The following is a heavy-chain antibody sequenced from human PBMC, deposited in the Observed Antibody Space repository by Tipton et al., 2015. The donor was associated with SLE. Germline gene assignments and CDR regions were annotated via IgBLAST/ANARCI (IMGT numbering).Heavy chain of an antibody. CDR2: IYTGGRT. D-gene: IGHD5-12*01. V-gene: IGHV4-4*07. CDR1: GGSIIGYF. CDR3: ARRTSGYAPDY. Sequence: TLSLTCTVSGGSIIGYFWGWVRQPAGKGPDWIWRIYTGGRTIHNPSLNSRVTMSLDTSKSQFSLKLTPVTAADTAVYYCARRTSGYAPDYWGQGTLVTVSS. J-gene: IGHJ4*02.